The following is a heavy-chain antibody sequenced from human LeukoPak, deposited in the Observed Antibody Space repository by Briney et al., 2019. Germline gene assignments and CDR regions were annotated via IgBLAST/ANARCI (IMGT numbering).Heavy chain of an antibody. CDR2: ANHSGTT. Sequence: PSETLSLTCAVYGGSFSGYYWSWIRQPPGKGLEWIGEANHSGTTNYNPSLKSRVTISIDTSKNQFSLKLSSVTAADTAVYYCASSRGYSSSLWYYYMDVWGKGTTVTVSS. D-gene: IGHD6-13*01. CDR3: ASSRGYSSSLWYYYMDV. CDR1: GGSFSGYY. J-gene: IGHJ6*03. V-gene: IGHV4-34*01.